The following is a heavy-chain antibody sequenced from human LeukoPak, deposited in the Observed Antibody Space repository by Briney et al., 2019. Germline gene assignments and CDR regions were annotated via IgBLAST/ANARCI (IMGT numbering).Heavy chain of an antibody. CDR3: ARDRGIASGIAAAGTTLGYYYYYMDV. J-gene: IGHJ6*03. Sequence: SVKVSCKASGGTFSSYAISWVRQAPGQGLEWIGGIIPIFGTANYAQKFQGRVTITTDESTSTAYMERSSLRSDDTAVYYCARDRGIASGIAAAGTTLGYYYYYMDVWGKGTTVTVSS. CDR2: IIPIFGTA. V-gene: IGHV1-69*05. CDR1: GGTFSSYA. D-gene: IGHD6-13*01.